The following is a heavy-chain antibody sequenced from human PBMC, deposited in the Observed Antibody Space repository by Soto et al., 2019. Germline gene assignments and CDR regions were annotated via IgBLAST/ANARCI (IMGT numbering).Heavy chain of an antibody. CDR1: GFTLSDYY. CDR3: ARAAPRWRY. J-gene: IGHJ4*02. D-gene: IGHD3-3*01. CDR2: ISSSGTTI. V-gene: IGHV3-11*01. Sequence: QVQLVESGGGLVKPGGSLRLSCAASGFTLSDYYMSWIRQATGKGLEWVSYISSSGTTIYYADTGKCRFTISRDHAKNSLYLHMNSLRAEDTAVYYCARAAPRWRYWGQGTLVTVSS.